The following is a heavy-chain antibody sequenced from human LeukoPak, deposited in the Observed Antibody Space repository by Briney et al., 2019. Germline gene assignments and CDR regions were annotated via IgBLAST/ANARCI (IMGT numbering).Heavy chain of an antibody. CDR3: ARGEEQQLALDY. Sequence: SETLSLTCAVYGGSFSGYYWSWIRQPPGKGLEWIGEINHSGSTNYNPSLKSRVTISVDTSKNQFSLKLSSVTAAVTAVYYCARGEEQQLALDYWGQGTLVTVSS. D-gene: IGHD6-13*01. J-gene: IGHJ4*02. CDR2: INHSGST. V-gene: IGHV4-34*01. CDR1: GGSFSGYY.